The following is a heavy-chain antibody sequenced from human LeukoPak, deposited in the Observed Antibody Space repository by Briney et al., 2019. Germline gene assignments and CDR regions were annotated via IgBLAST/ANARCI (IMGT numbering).Heavy chain of an antibody. CDR3: ATWAFYHGLDV. D-gene: IGHD1-26*01. V-gene: IGHV3-43*02. Sequence: GGSLRLSCAASGFAFHAFDMYWVRQAPGKGLEWVSGITNDGGKTYYADSVRGRFTISRDNSQSSLYLQMNSLRTDDAALYYCATWAFYHGLDVWGQGTTVTVSS. CDR1: GFAFHAFD. CDR2: ITNDGGKT. J-gene: IGHJ6*02.